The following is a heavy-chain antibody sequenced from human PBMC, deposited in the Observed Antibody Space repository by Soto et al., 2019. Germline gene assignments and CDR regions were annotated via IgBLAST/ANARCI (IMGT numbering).Heavy chain of an antibody. V-gene: IGHV3-30*18. CDR2: ISYDGSNK. D-gene: IGHD5-18*01. Sequence: QVQLVESGGGVVQPGRSLRLSCAASGFTFSNYGMHWVRQAPGKGLEWVAIISYDGSNKFYGDSVKGRFTISRDNSKNTVHLQMNGLTDEDTAVYYCGKVDGYGDESHYFEYWGQGTLVTV. CDR3: GKVDGYGDESHYFEY. CDR1: GFTFSNYG. J-gene: IGHJ4*02.